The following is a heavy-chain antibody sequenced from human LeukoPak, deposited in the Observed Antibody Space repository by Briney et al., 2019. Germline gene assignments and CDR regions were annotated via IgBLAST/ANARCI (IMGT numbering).Heavy chain of an antibody. Sequence: ASVTVSCKASGYTFTAYYMHWVRQAPGQGLEWMGWINPNSGGTNYAQKFQGRVTMTRDTSISTAYMELSRLRSEDTAVYYCASTYDYDSSGADAFDIWGQGTMVTVSS. D-gene: IGHD3-22*01. V-gene: IGHV1-2*02. CDR3: ASTYDYDSSGADAFDI. CDR1: GYTFTAYY. CDR2: INPNSGGT. J-gene: IGHJ3*02.